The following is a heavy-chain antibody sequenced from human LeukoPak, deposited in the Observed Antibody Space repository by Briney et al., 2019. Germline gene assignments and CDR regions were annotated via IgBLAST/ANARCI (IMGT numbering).Heavy chain of an antibody. CDR1: GYTCTSYG. D-gene: IGHD3-9*01. J-gene: IGHJ6*02. V-gene: IGHV1-18*01. CDR3: ASSHYDILTGYYTEYYYYGMDV. Sequence: ASVTVSCTASGYTCTSYGISWVRHAPGQGLEWMGWISAYNGNTNYAKKLQGRVTMTTDTSTSTAYMELRSLRSDDTAVYYCASSHYDILTGYYTEYYYYGMDVWGQGTTVTVSS. CDR2: ISAYNGNT.